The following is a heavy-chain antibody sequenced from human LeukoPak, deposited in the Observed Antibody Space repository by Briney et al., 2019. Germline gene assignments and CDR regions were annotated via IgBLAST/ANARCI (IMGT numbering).Heavy chain of an antibody. CDR2: ISGSSSYI. CDR3: ARLAGSHDY. Sequence: PGGSLRLSCAASGFTFSNAWMSWVRQAPGKGLEWVSSISGSSSYIYSADSVRGRFTISRDNAKNSLYLQMNSLRAEDTAVYYCARLAGSHDYWGQGTLVTASS. J-gene: IGHJ4*02. D-gene: IGHD3-10*01. V-gene: IGHV3-21*01. CDR1: GFTFSNAW.